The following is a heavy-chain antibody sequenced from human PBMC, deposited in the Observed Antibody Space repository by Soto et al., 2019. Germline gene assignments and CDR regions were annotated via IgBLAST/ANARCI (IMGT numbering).Heavy chain of an antibody. V-gene: IGHV3-30*18. J-gene: IGHJ4*02. CDR3: VKDSYGESANFDY. CDR2: ISYNGSNK. Sequence: QVQLVESGGGVVQPGRSLRLSCAASGFTFSSYGMHWVRQAPGKGLEWVAVISYNGSNKYYADSVKGRFTISRDNSKNTLYLQMNSLRAEDTAVYYCVKDSYGESANFDYWGQGTLVTVSS. D-gene: IGHD3-10*01. CDR1: GFTFSSYG.